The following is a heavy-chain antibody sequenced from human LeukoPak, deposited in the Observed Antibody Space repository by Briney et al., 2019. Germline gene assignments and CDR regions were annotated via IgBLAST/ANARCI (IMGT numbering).Heavy chain of an antibody. CDR1: GFTFSTYA. CDR2: ISTSGDRT. CDR3: ARSAVGTSCCTAVDY. V-gene: IGHV3-23*01. Sequence: GGSLRLSCAASGFTFSTYAMTWVRQAPGKGLEWVSCISTSGDRTYYADSVKGRFTISRDNSKNTLYLQMNSLRAEDTAEHYCARSAVGTSCCTAVDYWGQGTLVTVSS. D-gene: IGHD1-26*01. J-gene: IGHJ4*02.